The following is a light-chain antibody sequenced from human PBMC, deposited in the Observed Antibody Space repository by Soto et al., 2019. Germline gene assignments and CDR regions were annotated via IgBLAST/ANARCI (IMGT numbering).Light chain of an antibody. V-gene: IGKV1-5*03. CDR2: NAS. J-gene: IGKJ1*01. CDR1: QSINIW. Sequence: DIQMTQSPSTLSASVGDRVTITGRARQSINIWLAWYQQKPGRAPKLLIYNASILESVTPSRFSGSGSGTELNLTISSLQPDNCATYYCQQYKVYCTFGQGNKVEIK. CDR3: QQYKVYCT.